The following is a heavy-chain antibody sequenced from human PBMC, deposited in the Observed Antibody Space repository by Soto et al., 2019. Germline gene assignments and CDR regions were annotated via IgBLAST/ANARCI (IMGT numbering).Heavy chain of an antibody. CDR1: GFTVSRKY. D-gene: IGHD2-21*01. CDR3: ARDVVLCDGGLGDGVPVDV. CDR2: IQRGGPT. Sequence: EVQLVESGGGLVQPGGSLRLSCAASGFTVSRKYMSWVRQAPGKGLEWVSLIQRGGPTYYADSVKVRFTISRDTSENTVHLQMDSLRAEDTGFYYCARDVVLCDGGLGDGVPVDVWGKGTTVTVSS. J-gene: IGHJ6*04. V-gene: IGHV3-66*01.